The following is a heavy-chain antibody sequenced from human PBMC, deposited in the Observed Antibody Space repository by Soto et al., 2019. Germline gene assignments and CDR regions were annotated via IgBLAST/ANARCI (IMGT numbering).Heavy chain of an antibody. CDR3: ARGRIGLERTTYYYYYMDV. CDR1: GGSFSGYY. V-gene: IGHV4-34*01. D-gene: IGHD1-1*01. Sequence: SETLSLTCAVYGGSFSGYYWSWIRQPPGKGLEWIGEINHSGSTNYNPSLKSRVTISVDTSKNQFSLKLSSVTAADTAVYYCARGRIGLERTTYYYYYMDVWGKGTTVTVSS. J-gene: IGHJ6*03. CDR2: INHSGST.